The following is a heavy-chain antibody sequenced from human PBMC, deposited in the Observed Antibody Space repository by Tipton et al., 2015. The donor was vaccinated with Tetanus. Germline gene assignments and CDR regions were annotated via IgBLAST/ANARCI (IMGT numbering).Heavy chain of an antibody. V-gene: IGHV4-59*02. CDR2: VYYTGST. J-gene: IGHJ4*02. Sequence: LRLSCTVSGDSVSGYYWSWIRQPPGKGLEWIGYVYYTGSTNHNPSLKSRVTISMDRSKNQISLQLTSVTAVDTAVYFCAGVTAQRTELYFDHWGQGTLVTVSS. CDR1: GDSVSGYY. CDR3: AGVTAQRTELYFDH. D-gene: IGHD6-13*01.